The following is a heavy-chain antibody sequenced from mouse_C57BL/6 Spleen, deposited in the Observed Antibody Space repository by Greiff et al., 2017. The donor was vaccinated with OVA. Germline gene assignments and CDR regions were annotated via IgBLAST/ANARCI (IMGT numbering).Heavy chain of an antibody. D-gene: IGHD1-1*01. CDR2: IDPSDSYT. J-gene: IGHJ2*01. CDR3: ARNYGSSYGAFDY. V-gene: IGHV1-50*01. Sequence: VQLQQPGAELVKPGASVKLSCKASGYTFTSYWMQWVKQRPGQGLEWIGEIDPSDSYTNYNQKFKGKATLTVDTSSSTAYMQLSSLTSEDSAVYYCARNYGSSYGAFDYWGQGTTLTVSS. CDR1: GYTFTSYW.